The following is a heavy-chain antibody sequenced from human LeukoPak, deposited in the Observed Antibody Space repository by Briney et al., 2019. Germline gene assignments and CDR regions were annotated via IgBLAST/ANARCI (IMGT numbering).Heavy chain of an antibody. CDR2: INHSGST. CDR3: ARGVPNYYDSSGYTVWFDP. Sequence: SEALSLTCAVYGGSFSGYYWSWIRQPPGKRREWIGEINHSGSTNYNPSLKSRVTISVDTSKNQFSLKLSSVTAADTAVYYCARGVPNYYDSSGYTVWFDPWGQGTLVTVSS. V-gene: IGHV4-34*01. D-gene: IGHD3-22*01. J-gene: IGHJ5*02. CDR1: GGSFSGYY.